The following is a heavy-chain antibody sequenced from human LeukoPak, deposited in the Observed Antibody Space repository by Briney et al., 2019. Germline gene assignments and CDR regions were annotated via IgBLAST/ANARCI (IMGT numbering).Heavy chain of an antibody. CDR3: AKDPRGGGYTYNWFDP. Sequence: GGSLRVSCAASGFTFSSYAMSWVRQAPGKGLEWVSAISGSGGSTYYADSVKGRFTISRDNSKNTLYRQMNSLRAEDTAVYYCAKDPRGGGYTYNWFDPWGQGTLVTVSS. J-gene: IGHJ5*02. V-gene: IGHV3-23*01. CDR1: GFTFSSYA. CDR2: ISGSGGST. D-gene: IGHD5-24*01.